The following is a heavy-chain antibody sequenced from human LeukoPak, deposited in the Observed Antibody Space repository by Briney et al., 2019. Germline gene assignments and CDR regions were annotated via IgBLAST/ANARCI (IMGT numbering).Heavy chain of an antibody. J-gene: IGHJ3*02. CDR3: ASALTTGTTGDAFDI. CDR1: GYTFTGYY. Sequence: ASVKVSCKASGYTFTGYYMHWVRQAPGQGLEWMGIINPSGGSTSYAQKFQGRVTMTRDTSTSTVYMELSSLRSEDTAVYYCASALTTGTTGDAFDIWGQGTMVTVSS. CDR2: INPSGGST. D-gene: IGHD1-1*01. V-gene: IGHV1-46*01.